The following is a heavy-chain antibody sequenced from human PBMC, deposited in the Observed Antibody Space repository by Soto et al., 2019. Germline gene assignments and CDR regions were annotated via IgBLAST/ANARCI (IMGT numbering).Heavy chain of an antibody. J-gene: IGHJ4*02. CDR2: ISWNSGSI. Sequence: EVQLVESGGGLVQPGRSLRLSCAASAFSFDDYAMHWVRQAPVKGLEWVSGISWNSGSIGYADSVKGRFTISRDNAKNSLYLQMNSLRVADTALYYCAKLLTDYFDYWGQGTLVTVSS. CDR3: AKLLTDYFDY. V-gene: IGHV3-9*01. CDR1: AFSFDDYA.